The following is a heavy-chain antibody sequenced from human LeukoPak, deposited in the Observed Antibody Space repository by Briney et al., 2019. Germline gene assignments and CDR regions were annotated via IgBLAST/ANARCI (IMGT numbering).Heavy chain of an antibody. Sequence: GGSLRLSCAASGFTFSAYEMNWVRQAPGKWLEWVSYISSSASTIYYADSVKGRFTISRDNAKNSLYLQMNSLRAEDTAAYYCARVSGGAFDIWGQGTMVTVSS. J-gene: IGHJ3*02. CDR3: ARVSGGAFDI. CDR2: ISSSASTI. V-gene: IGHV3-48*03. CDR1: GFTFSAYE.